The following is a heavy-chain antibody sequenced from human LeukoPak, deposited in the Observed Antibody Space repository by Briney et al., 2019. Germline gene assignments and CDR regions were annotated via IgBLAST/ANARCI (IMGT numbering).Heavy chain of an antibody. D-gene: IGHD4-17*01. V-gene: IGHV4-4*07. CDR2: INTSGNT. CDR1: GGSISSYY. J-gene: IGHJ4*02. Sequence: SETLSLTCTVSGGSISSYYWSWIRQPAGKGLEWIGRINTSGNTDFNPSLKSRVTISVDTSKNQFSLKLTSATAADTAIYYCARWKYVDYERTFDYWGQGALVTVSS. CDR3: ARWKYVDYERTFDY.